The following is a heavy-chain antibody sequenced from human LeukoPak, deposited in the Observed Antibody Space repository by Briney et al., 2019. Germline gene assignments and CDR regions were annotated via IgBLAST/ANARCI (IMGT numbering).Heavy chain of an antibody. CDR1: GFTFSSYS. V-gene: IGHV3-48*01. CDR3: ARDVQDYDFWSGPFDP. D-gene: IGHD3-3*01. Sequence: GGSLRLSCAASGFTFSSYSMNWVRQAPGKGLEWVSYISSSSSTIYYADSVKGRFTISRDNAKNSLYLQMNSLRAEDTAVYYCARDVQDYDFWSGPFDPWGQGTLVTVSS. J-gene: IGHJ5*02. CDR2: ISSSSSTI.